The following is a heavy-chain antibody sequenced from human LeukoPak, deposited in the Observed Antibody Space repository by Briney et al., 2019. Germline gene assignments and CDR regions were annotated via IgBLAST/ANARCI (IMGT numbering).Heavy chain of an antibody. J-gene: IGHJ4*02. D-gene: IGHD2-15*01. V-gene: IGHV3-7*03. CDR2: INPDGNKK. Sequence: PGGSLRLSCAASGLIFSGSWMNWVRQAPGKGLEWVATINPDGNKKGVADSVRGRFTISRDDAENSLYLQMNSLRAEDTAVYYCAKQLGYCSDGSCYFPYWGQGTLVTVSS. CDR3: AKQLGYCSDGSCYFPY. CDR1: GLIFSGSW.